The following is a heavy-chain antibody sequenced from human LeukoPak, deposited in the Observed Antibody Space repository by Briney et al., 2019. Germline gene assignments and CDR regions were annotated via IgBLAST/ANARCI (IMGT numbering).Heavy chain of an antibody. D-gene: IGHD6-13*01. J-gene: IGHJ6*02. CDR3: ARGSSIAAAGMVSYYYGMDV. V-gene: IGHV4-34*01. Sequence: SETLSLTCAVYGGSFSGYYWSWIRQPPGKGLEWSGEINHSGSTNYNPSLKSRVTISVDTSKNQFSLKLSSVTAADTAVYYCARGSSIAAAGMVSYYYGMDVWGQGTTVTVSS. CDR2: INHSGST. CDR1: GGSFSGYY.